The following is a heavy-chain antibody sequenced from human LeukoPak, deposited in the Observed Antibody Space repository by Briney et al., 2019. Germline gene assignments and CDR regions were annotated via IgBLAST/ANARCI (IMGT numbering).Heavy chain of an antibody. CDR3: AKSGREQWLVLVAFDAFDI. J-gene: IGHJ3*02. CDR2: ISGSGGST. Sequence: PGGSLRLSCAASGFTFSTYAMTWLRQAPGKGLEWVSAISGSGGSTYYADSVKGRFTISRDNSKNTLYLQMNSLRAEDTAVYYCAKSGREQWLVLVAFDAFDIWGQGTMVTVSS. V-gene: IGHV3-23*01. D-gene: IGHD6-19*01. CDR1: GFTFSTYA.